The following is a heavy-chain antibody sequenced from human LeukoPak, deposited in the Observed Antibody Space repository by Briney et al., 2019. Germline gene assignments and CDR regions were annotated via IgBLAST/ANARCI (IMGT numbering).Heavy chain of an antibody. CDR3: ARAGVGADFWSAKTYTNWFDP. V-gene: IGHV3-20*01. J-gene: IGHJ5*02. D-gene: IGHD3-3*01. CDR1: GFTFDDDG. Sequence: GGSLRLSCAASGFTFDDDGMSWVRQAPGKGLECVSGINWNGGSTGYADSVKGRFTISRDNAKNSLYLQMNSLRAEDTALYHCARAGVGADFWSAKTYTNWFDPWGQGTLVTVSS. CDR2: INWNGGST.